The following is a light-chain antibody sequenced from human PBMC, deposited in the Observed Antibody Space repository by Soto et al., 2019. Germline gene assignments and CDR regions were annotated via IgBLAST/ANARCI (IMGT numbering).Light chain of an antibody. CDR2: TND. CDR1: SSNIESNT. V-gene: IGLV1-44*01. CDR3: LAWDDSLNGNL. Sequence: VLTQPPSASGTPGQRVTISCSGSSSNIESNTVYWYQQLPGMAPRLLIHTNDRRPSGVPDRFSGSKSGTSASLAISGLQSEDEADYYCLAWDDSLNGNLFGTGTKVTVL. J-gene: IGLJ1*01.